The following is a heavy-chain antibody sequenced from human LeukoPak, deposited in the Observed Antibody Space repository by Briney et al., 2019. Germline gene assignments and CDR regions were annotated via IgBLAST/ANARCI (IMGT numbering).Heavy chain of an antibody. CDR2: ISAYNGNT. CDR1: GYTFTSYG. CDR3: ARDEIITQILSYDSSGYYLDAFDI. Sequence: ASVKVSCKASGYTFTSYGISWVRQAPGQGLEWMGWISAYNGNTNYAQKLQGRVTVTTDTSTTTAYMEPRSLRSDDTAVYYCARDEIITQILSYDSSGYYLDAFDIWGQGTMVTVSS. J-gene: IGHJ3*02. D-gene: IGHD3-22*01. V-gene: IGHV1-18*01.